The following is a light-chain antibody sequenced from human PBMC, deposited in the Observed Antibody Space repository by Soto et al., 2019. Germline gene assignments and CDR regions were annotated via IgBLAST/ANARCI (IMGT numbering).Light chain of an antibody. CDR3: QQRSNWPIT. J-gene: IGKJ5*01. CDR2: DAS. Sequence: EIVLTQSPATLSLSPGERATLYCRASQSVSRYLAWYQQKPGQAPRLLIYDASNRATGIPARFSGSGSGTDFTLTISRLEPEDFAVYYCQQRSNWPITFGQGTRLEIK. V-gene: IGKV3-11*01. CDR1: QSVSRY.